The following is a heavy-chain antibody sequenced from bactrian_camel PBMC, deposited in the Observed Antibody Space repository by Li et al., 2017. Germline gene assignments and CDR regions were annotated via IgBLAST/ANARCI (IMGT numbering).Heavy chain of an antibody. D-gene: IGHD6*01. CDR3: ATSAGGSWGVLRILEAYFTY. CDR2: ISTDGST. Sequence: SCAAGGFTVDAFDMGWYRRAPGKECELVSVISTDGSTKYSESAKGRFTISRYNAKNTLYLQMSGLKTEGTAVYYCATSAGGSWGVLRILEAYFTYWGQGTQVTVS. CDR1: GFTVDAFD. V-gene: IGHV3S55*01. J-gene: IGHJ4*01.